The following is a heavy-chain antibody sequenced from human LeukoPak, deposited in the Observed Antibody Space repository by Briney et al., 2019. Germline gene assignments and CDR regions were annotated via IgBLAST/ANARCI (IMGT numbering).Heavy chain of an antibody. CDR2: ISATGGTT. Sequence: PGGSLRLSCAASGFTFSSYGMSWVRQAPGKGLEWVSAISATGGTTYYADSVKGRFTISRDNSKNTLYLQMNSLRAEDTAVYYCAKDYGSENDYWGQGTLVTVSS. D-gene: IGHD4-17*01. J-gene: IGHJ4*02. V-gene: IGHV3-23*01. CDR1: GFTFSSYG. CDR3: AKDYGSENDY.